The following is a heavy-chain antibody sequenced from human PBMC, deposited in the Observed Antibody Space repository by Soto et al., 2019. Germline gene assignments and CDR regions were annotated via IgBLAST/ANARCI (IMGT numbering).Heavy chain of an antibody. V-gene: IGHV3-64D*06. CDR3: VKDRWVDY. CDR2: ISSNGGST. J-gene: IGHJ4*02. CDR1: GFTLSSYA. Sequence: GGSLRLSXSVSGFTLSSYAMHWVRQAPGKGLEYVSSISSNGGSTYYPDSVKGRFTISRDNSKNTLYLQMSSLRVEDTAVYYCVKDRWVDYWGQGTLVTVSS. D-gene: IGHD6-13*01.